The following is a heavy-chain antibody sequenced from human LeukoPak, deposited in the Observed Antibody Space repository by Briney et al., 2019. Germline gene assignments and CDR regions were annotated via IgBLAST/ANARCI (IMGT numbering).Heavy chain of an antibody. D-gene: IGHD3-16*01. CDR1: GYTFTGYY. CDR2: INPNSGGT. V-gene: IGHV1-2*02. J-gene: IGHJ5*02. Sequence: ASVTVSFKASGYTFTGYYIHWVRQAPGQGLEWMGWINPNSGGTNYAQKFQGRVTMTRDTSISTAYMELTKLRSDDTAVYYCARAGMMGRSLWWFDPWGQGTLVTVSS. CDR3: ARAGMMGRSLWWFDP.